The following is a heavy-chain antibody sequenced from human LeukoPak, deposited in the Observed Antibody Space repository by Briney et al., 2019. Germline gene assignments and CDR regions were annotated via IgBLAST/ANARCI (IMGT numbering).Heavy chain of an antibody. D-gene: IGHD1-1*01. CDR2: INPNSGGT. CDR1: GYTFTGYY. V-gene: IGHV1-2*02. Sequence: GASVKVSCKASGYTFTGYYMHWVRQAPGQGLEWMGWINPNSGGTNYAQKFQGRVTMTRDTSTSTVYMELSSLRSEDTAVYYCARAGPVTSFDYWGQGTLVTVSS. J-gene: IGHJ4*02. CDR3: ARAGPVTSFDY.